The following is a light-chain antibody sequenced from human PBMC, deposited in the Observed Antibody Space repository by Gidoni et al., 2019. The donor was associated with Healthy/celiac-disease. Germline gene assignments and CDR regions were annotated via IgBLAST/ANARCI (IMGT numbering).Light chain of an antibody. V-gene: IGKV3-15*01. CDR2: CAS. J-gene: IGKJ3*01. CDR3: QQYNNWPFT. CDR1: QSVSSN. Sequence: EIVMTQSPATLSVSPGERATLSCRASQSVSSNFAWYQQRPGQAPRLLIYCASTRATGIPARFSGSGSGTEFTLTISSLQSEDFAVYYCQQYNNWPFTFGPGTKVDIK.